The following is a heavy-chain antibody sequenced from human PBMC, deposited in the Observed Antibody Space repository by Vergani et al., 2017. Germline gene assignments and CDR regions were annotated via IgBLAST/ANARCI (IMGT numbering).Heavy chain of an antibody. CDR1: GGSISAGYYY. J-gene: IGHJ4*02. CDR3: ARSRIYYGAGSPDY. V-gene: IGHV4-61*01. Sequence: QVQLQASGPGRVKPSQTLSLTCTMSGGSISAGYYYWSWIRQPPGKGLEWMGYVSFRGDTLYDPSVKGRMTISLNTSSNQFSLYLTSVTAADTAVYYCARSRIYYGAGSPDYWGQGTLVTVSS. CDR2: VSFRGDT. D-gene: IGHD3-10*01.